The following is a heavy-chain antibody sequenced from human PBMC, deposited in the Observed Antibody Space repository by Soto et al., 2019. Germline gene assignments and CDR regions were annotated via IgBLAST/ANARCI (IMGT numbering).Heavy chain of an antibody. J-gene: IGHJ4*02. CDR1: GFTFSSYE. V-gene: IGHV3-48*03. Sequence: EAQLVESGGGLVQPGGSLRLSCAASGFTFSSYEMNWVRQAPGKGLEWVAYISSTGSVRYNTDSVQGRFTISRDNAKNSVYLQMNSLRAEDTAIYYCATKIAGTTYFGSWGQGALVTVSS. CDR2: ISSTGSVR. D-gene: IGHD1-7*01. CDR3: ATKIAGTTYFGS.